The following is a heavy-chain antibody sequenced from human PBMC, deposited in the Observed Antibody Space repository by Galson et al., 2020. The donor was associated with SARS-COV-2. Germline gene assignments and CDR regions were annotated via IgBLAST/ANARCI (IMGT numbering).Heavy chain of an antibody. CDR3: AGADSGNYNGWFDP. V-gene: IGHV3-66*01. CDR1: GFTVSSNP. CDR2: IYSSDST. Sequence: GGSLRLSCAASGFTVSSNPMNWVRQAPGKGLEWVSVIYSSDSTYYADSVKGRFTISRDNFENTLYLQMSSLRVEDTAVYYCAGADSGNYNGWFDPWGQGTLVTVSS. D-gene: IGHD1-26*01. J-gene: IGHJ5*02.